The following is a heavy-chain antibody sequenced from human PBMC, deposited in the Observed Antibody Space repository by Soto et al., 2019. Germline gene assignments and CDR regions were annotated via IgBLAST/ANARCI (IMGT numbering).Heavy chain of an antibody. D-gene: IGHD3-9*01. CDR1: GYTFTSYD. CDR2: MNPNSGNT. CDR3: ARRRGLVQGNWFDP. J-gene: IGHJ5*02. V-gene: IGHV1-8*01. Sequence: ASVKGSCKASGYTFTSYDINWVRQATGQGLEWMGWMNPNSGNTGYAQKFQGRVTMTRNTSISTAYMELSSLRSEDTAVYYCARRRGLVQGNWFDPWGQGTLVTVSS.